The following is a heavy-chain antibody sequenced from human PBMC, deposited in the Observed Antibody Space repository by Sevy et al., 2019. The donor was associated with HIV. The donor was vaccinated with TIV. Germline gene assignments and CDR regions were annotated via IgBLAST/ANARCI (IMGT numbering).Heavy chain of an antibody. V-gene: IGHV3-30-3*01. D-gene: IGHD1-26*01. CDR3: ARESVTREYFDY. CDR1: GFTFSSYA. Sequence: GGSLRLSCAASGFTFSSYAMHWVRQAPGKGLEWVAVISYDGSNKYYADSVKGRFTISRDNSKNTLYLQMNSLRAGDTAVYYCARESVTREYFDYWGQGTLVSVSS. CDR2: ISYDGSNK. J-gene: IGHJ4*02.